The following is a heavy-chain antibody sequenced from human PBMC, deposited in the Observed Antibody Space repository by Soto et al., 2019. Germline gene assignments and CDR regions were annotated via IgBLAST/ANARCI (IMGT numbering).Heavy chain of an antibody. Sequence: GSLRLSCAVSGLTFSSYSFNWVRQTPGKGLEWISHISGGSDIIYYADSVKGRFTISRDNAKNTLYLQMNSLRAEDTAVYYCARQYYDFWSGYYNWGQGTRVTVSS. D-gene: IGHD3-3*01. CDR1: GLTFSSYS. J-gene: IGHJ4*02. V-gene: IGHV3-48*04. CDR3: ARQYYDFWSGYYN. CDR2: ISGGSDII.